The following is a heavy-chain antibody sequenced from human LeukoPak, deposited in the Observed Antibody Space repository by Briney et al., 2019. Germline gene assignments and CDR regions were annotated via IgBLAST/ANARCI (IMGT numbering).Heavy chain of an antibody. CDR3: ANDYYCAWPLDY. Sequence: AGSLTLSCAASGFTFSSYAMSWVRQAPGKGLEWVSAISGSGGSTYYADSVKGRFTISRDNSKNSLYMQVNSLRPEDTALYYCANDYYCAWPLDYWGQGTLVTVSS. CDR2: ISGSGGST. CDR1: GFTFSSYA. J-gene: IGHJ4*02. D-gene: IGHD2-21*01. V-gene: IGHV3-23*01.